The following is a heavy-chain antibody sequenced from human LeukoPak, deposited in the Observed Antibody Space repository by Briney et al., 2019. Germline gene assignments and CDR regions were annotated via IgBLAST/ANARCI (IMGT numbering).Heavy chain of an antibody. CDR2: ISGSGGRT. V-gene: IGHV3-23*01. Sequence: GGSLRLSCAASGFTFSSYAMSWVRQAPGKGPEWVSAISGSGGRTYYADSVKGRFTISRDNSKNTLYLQMNSLRAEDTAVYYCAKTRGNWNYFDYWGQGTLVTVSS. J-gene: IGHJ4*02. D-gene: IGHD1-20*01. CDR1: GFTFSSYA. CDR3: AKTRGNWNYFDY.